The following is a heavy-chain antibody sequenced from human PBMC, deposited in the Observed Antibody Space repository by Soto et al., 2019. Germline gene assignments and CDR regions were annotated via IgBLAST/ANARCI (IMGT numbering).Heavy chain of an antibody. Sequence: QVQLVESGGGVVQPGRSLRLSCAASGFRFSGFGMHWVRQAPGKGLEWVAILRYDGSNKYYEDSVKGRFTISRDNSQNTLYLQMDSLRVEYTAVYYCARDGVGATTFYGYFDYWGQGILVTVSS. CDR2: LRYDGSNK. CDR3: ARDGVGATTFYGYFDY. V-gene: IGHV3-33*01. D-gene: IGHD1-26*01. J-gene: IGHJ4*02. CDR1: GFRFSGFG.